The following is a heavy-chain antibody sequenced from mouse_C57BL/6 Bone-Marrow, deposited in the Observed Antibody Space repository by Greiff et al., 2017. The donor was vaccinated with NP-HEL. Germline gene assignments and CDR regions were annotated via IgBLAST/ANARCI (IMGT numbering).Heavy chain of an antibody. V-gene: IGHV14-4*01. CDR1: GFNIKDDY. CDR2: IDPENGDT. D-gene: IGHD2-4*01. CDR3: TTCDYDPTWFAY. J-gene: IGHJ3*01. Sequence: VQLQQSGAELVRPGASVKLSCTASGFNIKDDYMHWVKQRPEQGLEWIGWIDPENGDTEYASKFQGKATITADTSSNTAYLQLSSLTSEDTAVYYCTTCDYDPTWFAYWGQGTLVTVSA.